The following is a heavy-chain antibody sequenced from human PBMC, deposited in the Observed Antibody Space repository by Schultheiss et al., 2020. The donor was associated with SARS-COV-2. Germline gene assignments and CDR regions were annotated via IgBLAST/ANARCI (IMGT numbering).Heavy chain of an antibody. CDR3: ARANARQYDAFDI. J-gene: IGHJ3*02. CDR1: GFTFSDYY. Sequence: GGSLRLSCAASGFTFSDYYMSWIRQAPGKGLEWVSYISSSSSYIYYADSVKGRFTISRDNAKNSLYLQMSSLRAGDTAVYYCARANARQYDAFDIWGQGTMVTVSS. V-gene: IGHV3-11*06. D-gene: IGHD4-11*01. CDR2: ISSSSSYI.